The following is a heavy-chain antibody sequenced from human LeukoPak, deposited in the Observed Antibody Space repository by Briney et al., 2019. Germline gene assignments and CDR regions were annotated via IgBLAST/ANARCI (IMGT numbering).Heavy chain of an antibody. J-gene: IGHJ4*02. D-gene: IGHD3-10*01. CDR1: GLTFSSYG. CDR3: AKGSYLITMVRGVISPSFDY. V-gene: IGHV3-30*18. CDR2: ISYDGSNK. Sequence: AGGSLRLSCAASGLTFSSYGMHWVRQAPGKGLEWVAVISYDGSNKYYADSVKGRFTISRDNSKNTLYLQMNSLRAEDTAVYYCAKGSYLITMVRGVISPSFDYWGQGTLVTVSS.